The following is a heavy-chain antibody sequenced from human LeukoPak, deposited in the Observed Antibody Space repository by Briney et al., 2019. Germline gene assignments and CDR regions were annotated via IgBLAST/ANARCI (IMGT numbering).Heavy chain of an antibody. V-gene: IGHV1-46*01. J-gene: IGHJ4*02. CDR1: GYTFTSNY. D-gene: IGHD2-15*01. Sequence: ASVKVSCKASGYTFTSNYIHWVRQAPGQGLEWMGMIYPRDGSTSYAQKFQGRVTVTRDTSTSIAYMDLSSLRSEDTAVYYCAKVSGDNVFDYWGQGTLVTVSS. CDR2: IYPRDGST. CDR3: AKVSGDNVFDY.